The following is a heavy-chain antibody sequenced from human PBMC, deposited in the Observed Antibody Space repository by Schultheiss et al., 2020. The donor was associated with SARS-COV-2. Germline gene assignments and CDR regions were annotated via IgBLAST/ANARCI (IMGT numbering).Heavy chain of an antibody. V-gene: IGHV3-33*03. Sequence: GGSLRLSCAASGFTFSSYGMHWVRQAPGKGLEWVAVIWYDGSNKYYADSVKGRFTISRDNAKNSLYLQMNSLRAEDTAVYYCARPTDDYGDYPGDYYYYGMDVWGQGTTVTVSS. J-gene: IGHJ6*02. CDR1: GFTFSSYG. D-gene: IGHD4-17*01. CDR3: ARPTDDYGDYPGDYYYYGMDV. CDR2: IWYDGSNK.